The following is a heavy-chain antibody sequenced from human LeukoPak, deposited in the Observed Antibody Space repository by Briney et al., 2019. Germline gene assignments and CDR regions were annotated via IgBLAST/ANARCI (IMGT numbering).Heavy chain of an antibody. CDR1: GGSISSSSYY. D-gene: IGHD1-26*01. Sequence: SETLSLTCTVSGGSISSSSYYWGWIRQPPGKGLEWIGSIYYSGSTYYNPSLKSRLTISVDTSKNQFSLKLSSVTAADTAVYYCASGEEVGALFDYWGQGTLVTVSS. CDR2: IYYSGST. CDR3: ASGEEVGALFDY. J-gene: IGHJ4*02. V-gene: IGHV4-39*07.